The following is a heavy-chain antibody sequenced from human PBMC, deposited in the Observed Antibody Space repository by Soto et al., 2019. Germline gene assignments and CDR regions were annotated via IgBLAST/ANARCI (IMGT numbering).Heavy chain of an antibody. V-gene: IGHV1-2*04. CDR2: INPNSGGT. Sequence: ASVKVSCKASGYTFTGYYMHWVRQAPGQGLEWMGWINPNSGGTNYAQKFQGWVTMTRDTSISTAYMELSRLRSDDTAVYYCARDLSGATYGMDVWGQGTTVTSP. CDR1: GYTFTGYY. CDR3: ARDLSGATYGMDV. J-gene: IGHJ6*02.